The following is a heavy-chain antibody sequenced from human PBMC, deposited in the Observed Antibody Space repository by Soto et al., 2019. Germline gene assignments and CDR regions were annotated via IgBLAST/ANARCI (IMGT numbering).Heavy chain of an antibody. CDR3: ARDGGVYDSSPFDY. J-gene: IGHJ4*02. CDR2: VIPIFGTA. Sequence: QVQLVQSGAEVKKPGSSVKVSCKASGGTFSSYAISWVRQAPGQGLEWMGGVIPIFGTANYAQKFQGRVTITADESTSTDYMELSSLRSEDTAVYYCARDGGVYDSSPFDYWGQGTLVTVSS. CDR1: GGTFSSYA. V-gene: IGHV1-69*12. D-gene: IGHD2-8*01.